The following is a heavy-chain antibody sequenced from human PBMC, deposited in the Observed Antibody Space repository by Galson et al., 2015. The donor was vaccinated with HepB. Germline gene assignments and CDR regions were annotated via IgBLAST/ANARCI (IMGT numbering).Heavy chain of an antibody. CDR1: GVSRSTSGEA. V-gene: IGHV2-5*02. D-gene: IGHD4-11*01. J-gene: IGHJ4*02. CDR2: LYSDDDK. CDR3: AHSTKYSNTWWSGHYFDS. Sequence: PALVRPTQTPTLTCSLSGVSRSTSGEAVAWLRQPPGKALEFLALLYSDDDKDFSSSLKRRPSISTDTSQKQVVLTLTSVGSVDTVTYYCAHSTKYSNTWWSGHYFDSWGEGIPVTVSS.